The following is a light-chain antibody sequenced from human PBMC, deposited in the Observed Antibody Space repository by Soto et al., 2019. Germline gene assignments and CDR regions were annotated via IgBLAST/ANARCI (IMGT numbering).Light chain of an antibody. CDR3: KQYAYSPLT. V-gene: IGKV3-20*01. CDR1: QNVGNNY. CDR2: EAS. Sequence: EIVLTQSPGTLSLSPGERATISCRASQNVGNNYLAWFQQTPGQAPRLLIFEASSRATGIPDRISGSGSGTDFTLTINRLEPDDFTVYYCKQYAYSPLTFGGGTKVEFK. J-gene: IGKJ4*01.